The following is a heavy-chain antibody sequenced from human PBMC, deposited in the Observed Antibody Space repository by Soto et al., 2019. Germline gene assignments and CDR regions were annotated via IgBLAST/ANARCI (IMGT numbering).Heavy chain of an antibody. Sequence: QVQLVQSGAEVKKPGSSVKVSCKASGGTFSSYAISWVRQAPGQGLEWMGGIIPIFGTANYAQKFQGRVTITADESTSTADMELSSLRSEDPAVYYCARESRYCSGGSCYFLPGIDYWGQGTLVTVSS. CDR2: IIPIFGTA. CDR1: GGTFSSYA. V-gene: IGHV1-69*12. D-gene: IGHD2-15*01. J-gene: IGHJ4*02. CDR3: ARESRYCSGGSCYFLPGIDY.